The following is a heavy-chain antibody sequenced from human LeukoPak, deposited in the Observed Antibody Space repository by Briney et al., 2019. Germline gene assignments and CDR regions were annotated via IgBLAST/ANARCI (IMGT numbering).Heavy chain of an antibody. CDR3: ARGGSGSWY. V-gene: IGHV3-30*04. J-gene: IGHJ4*02. CDR2: ISYDGSNK. D-gene: IGHD3-10*01. CDR1: GFTFSSYA. Sequence: WGSLRLSCAASGFTFSSYAMHWVRQVPGKGLEWVAVISYDGSNKYYADSVKGRFTISRDNSKNTLYLQMNSLRAEDTAVYYCARGGSGSWYWGQGTLVTVSS.